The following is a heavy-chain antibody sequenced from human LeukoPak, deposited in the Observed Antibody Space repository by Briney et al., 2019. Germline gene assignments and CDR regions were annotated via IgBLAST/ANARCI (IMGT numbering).Heavy chain of an antibody. D-gene: IGHD2-21*02. V-gene: IGHV1-18*01. CDR1: GYTFNNFG. CDR2: ISAYNGNT. J-gene: IGHJ1*01. Sequence: ASVKVSCKASGYTFNNFGISWVRQAPGQGLEWMGWISAYNGNTNYAQKLQDRVTMTADTSTSTAYMDLRSLRSDDTAVYYCAIAAYCGGDCYLEYIQNWGQGTLVTVSS. CDR3: AIAAYCGGDCYLEYIQN.